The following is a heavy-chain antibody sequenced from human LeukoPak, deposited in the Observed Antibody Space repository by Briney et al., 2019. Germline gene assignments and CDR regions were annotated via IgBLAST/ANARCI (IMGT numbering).Heavy chain of an antibody. CDR1: GFTFSSYW. Sequence: PGGSLRLSCAASGFTFSSYWMSWVRQAPGKGLEWVAVISYDGSNKYYADSVKGRFTISRDNSKNTLYLQMNSLRAEDTAVYYCAKDWARGDYATDYWGQGTLVTVSS. D-gene: IGHD4-17*01. CDR2: ISYDGSNK. CDR3: AKDWARGDYATDY. V-gene: IGHV3-30*18. J-gene: IGHJ4*02.